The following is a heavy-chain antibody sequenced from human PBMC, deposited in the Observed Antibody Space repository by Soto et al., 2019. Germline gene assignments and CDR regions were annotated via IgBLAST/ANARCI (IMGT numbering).Heavy chain of an antibody. Sequence: ASVKVSCKAFGYIFTSYAMHLVRQAPGQRLEWMGWINAGNGNTKYSQKFQGRVTITRDTSASTAYMELSSLRSEDTAVYYCARDLGGWHDYWGQGTLLTVSS. D-gene: IGHD5-12*01. V-gene: IGHV1-3*01. CDR3: ARDLGGWHDY. CDR1: GYIFTSYA. J-gene: IGHJ4*02. CDR2: INAGNGNT.